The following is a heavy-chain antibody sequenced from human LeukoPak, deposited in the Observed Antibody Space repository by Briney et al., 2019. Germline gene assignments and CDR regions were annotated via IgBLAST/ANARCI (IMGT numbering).Heavy chain of an antibody. J-gene: IGHJ4*02. Sequence: SETLSLTCSVSGGSISSDYWSWIRQSPGKGLEWIGNFYYSGSTKYNPSLKSRVTISVDTSKNQFSLKLSSVTAADTAVYYCTSVTTNSNFDYWGQGTLVTVSS. V-gene: IGHV4-59*08. CDR2: FYYSGST. CDR3: TSVTTNSNFDY. D-gene: IGHD4-17*01. CDR1: GGSISSDY.